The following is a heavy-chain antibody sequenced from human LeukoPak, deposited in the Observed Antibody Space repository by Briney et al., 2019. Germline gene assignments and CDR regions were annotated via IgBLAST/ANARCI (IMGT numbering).Heavy chain of an antibody. V-gene: IGHV4-34*01. Sequence: SETLSLTCAVYGGSFSGYYWSWIRQPPGKGLEWIGETNHSGSTNYNPSLKSRVTISVDTSKNQFSLKLSSVTAADTAVYYCARGRSSGWYKIDYWGQGTLVTVSS. CDR2: TNHSGST. CDR3: ARGRSSGWYKIDY. CDR1: GGSFSGYY. J-gene: IGHJ4*02. D-gene: IGHD6-19*01.